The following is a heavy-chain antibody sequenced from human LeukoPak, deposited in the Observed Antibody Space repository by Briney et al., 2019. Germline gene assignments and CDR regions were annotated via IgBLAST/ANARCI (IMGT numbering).Heavy chain of an antibody. J-gene: IGHJ3*02. CDR2: IYYSGST. D-gene: IGHD2-21*02. V-gene: IGHV4-61*01. Sequence: SETLSLTCTVSGGSISSGSYYWSWIRQPPGKGLEWIGYIYYSGSTNYNPSLKSRVTISVDTSKNQFSLKLSSVTAADTAVYYCARDVVVVTAHDAFDIWGQGTMVTVSS. CDR3: ARDVVVVTAHDAFDI. CDR1: GGSISSGSYY.